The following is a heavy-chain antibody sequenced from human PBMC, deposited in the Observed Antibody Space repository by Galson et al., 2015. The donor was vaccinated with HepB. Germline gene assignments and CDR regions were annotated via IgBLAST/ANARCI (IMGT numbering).Heavy chain of an antibody. Sequence: SLRLSCAASGFTFGSYAMHWVRQAPGKGLEWVAVISYDGSNKYYADSVKGRFTISRDNSKNTLYLQMNSLRAEDTAVYYCARGPLTYCGGDCYRHAFDIWGQGTMVTVSS. CDR3: ARGPLTYCGGDCYRHAFDI. CDR1: GFTFGSYA. J-gene: IGHJ3*02. V-gene: IGHV3-30-3*01. D-gene: IGHD2-21*01. CDR2: ISYDGSNK.